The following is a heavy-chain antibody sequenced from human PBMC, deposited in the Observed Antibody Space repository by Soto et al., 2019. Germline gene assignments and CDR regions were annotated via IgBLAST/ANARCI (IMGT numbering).Heavy chain of an antibody. CDR1: GGSISSGGYY. D-gene: IGHD2-2*01. CDR3: ARDKEDCSSTSCYGYYYYGMDV. Sequence: QVQLQESGPGLVKPSQTLSLTCTVSGGSISSGGYYWSWIRQHPGKGLEWIGYIYYSGSTSYNPSLKSRVTISVDASKNQFSLKLSSVTAADTAVYYCARDKEDCSSTSCYGYYYYGMDVWGQGTTVTVSS. J-gene: IGHJ6*02. CDR2: IYYSGST. V-gene: IGHV4-31*03.